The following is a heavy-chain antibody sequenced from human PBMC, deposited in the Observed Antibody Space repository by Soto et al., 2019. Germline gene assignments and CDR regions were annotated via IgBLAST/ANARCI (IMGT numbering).Heavy chain of an antibody. Sequence: GGSLRLSCAASGFTFSSYGMHWVRQAPGKGLEWVAVIWYDGSNKYYADSVKGRFTISRDNSKNTRYLQMNSLRAEDTAVYYCARGYYYDSSGYYYYYYGMDVWGQGTTVTVSS. CDR3: ARGYYYDSSGYYYYYYGMDV. CDR2: IWYDGSNK. CDR1: GFTFSSYG. V-gene: IGHV3-33*01. D-gene: IGHD3-22*01. J-gene: IGHJ6*02.